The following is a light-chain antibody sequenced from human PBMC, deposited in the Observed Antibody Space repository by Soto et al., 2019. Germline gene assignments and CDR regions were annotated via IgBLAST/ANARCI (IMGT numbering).Light chain of an antibody. CDR2: GAS. CDR3: QQYSDWPRM. CDR1: QSVGTR. Sequence: ERVMTQSPATLSVSPGERATLSCRASQSVGTRLAWYQQKPGQAPRLLIYGASARAAGISPRFSGGGSGTEFTLTISSLQSEDLAVYYCQQYSDWPRMFGQGTKVGIK. V-gene: IGKV3D-15*01. J-gene: IGKJ1*01.